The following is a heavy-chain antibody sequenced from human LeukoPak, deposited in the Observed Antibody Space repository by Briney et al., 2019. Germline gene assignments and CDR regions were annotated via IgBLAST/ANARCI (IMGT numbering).Heavy chain of an antibody. D-gene: IGHD3-16*02. Sequence: PGGSLRLSCAASGFTFSSYWMHWVRQAPGKGLVWVSRINSDGSSTSYADSVKGRFTISRDNAKNTLYLQMNSLRAEDTAVYYCARGRFGSSNAYYDYVWGSYRASYYMDVWGKGTTVTVSS. CDR1: GFTFSSYW. CDR2: INSDGSST. V-gene: IGHV3-74*01. CDR3: ARGRFGSSNAYYDYVWGSYRASYYMDV. J-gene: IGHJ6*03.